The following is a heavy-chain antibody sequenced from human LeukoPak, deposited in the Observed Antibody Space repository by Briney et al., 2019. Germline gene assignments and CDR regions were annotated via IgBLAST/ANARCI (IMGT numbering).Heavy chain of an antibody. J-gene: IGHJ4*02. V-gene: IGHV4-38-2*02. Sequence: SETLSLTCAVSGYSISSGYYWGWIRQPPGKGLEWIGTFHHPGTTYYNPSLSSRVTISVDTSKNQFSLRLNSVTAADPAVYFCARDPEYTANWNYCDYWGQGALVTVSS. CDR3: ARDPEYTANWNYCDY. CDR1: GYSISSGYY. D-gene: IGHD1-20*01. CDR2: FHHPGTT.